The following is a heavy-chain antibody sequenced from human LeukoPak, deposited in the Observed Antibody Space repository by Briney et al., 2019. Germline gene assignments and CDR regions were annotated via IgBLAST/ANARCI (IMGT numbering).Heavy chain of an antibody. CDR1: GFTFTNYG. CDR3: AKDQAGGFDP. V-gene: IGHV3-30*02. Sequence: PGGSLRLSCAASGFTFTNYGMHWVRQAPGKGLEWVAYIWYDGSNKYYTDSVKGRFTISRDNSENTLYLQMNSLRAEDTAVYYCAKDQAGGFDPWGQGTLVTVSS. CDR2: IWYDGSNK. J-gene: IGHJ5*02.